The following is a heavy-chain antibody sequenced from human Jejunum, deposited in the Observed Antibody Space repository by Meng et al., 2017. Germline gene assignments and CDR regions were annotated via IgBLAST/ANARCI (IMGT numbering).Heavy chain of an antibody. J-gene: IGHJ4*02. CDR1: GDSVTSGSYH. CDR3: ATIQSSPHFFNY. D-gene: IGHD6-6*01. V-gene: IGHV4-30-4*01. Sequence: QVQLHESGPGLVKPSQTLSLACTVSGDSVTSGSYHWSWIRQPPGKGLEWIGYIHHSGITYYNPSLRSRLLISIDTSKRQLSLTLNSVTAADTALYYCATIQSSPHFFNYWGQGTLVTVSS. CDR2: IHHSGIT.